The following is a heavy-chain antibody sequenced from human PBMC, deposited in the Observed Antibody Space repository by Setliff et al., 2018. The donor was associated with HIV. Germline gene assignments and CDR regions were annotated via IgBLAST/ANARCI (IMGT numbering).Heavy chain of an antibody. Sequence: PSETLSLTCTVSGGSITGYYRSWIRQPPGKGLEWIGWIYYSGNTRYNPSLKSRVTISVDTSKNQFSLQLTSVTAADTAVYYCARQGAGYYYDSSEYYTGNGFDMWGQGTMVTVSS. CDR3: ARQGAGYYYDSSEYYTGNGFDM. J-gene: IGHJ3*02. CDR2: IYYSGNT. CDR1: GGSITGYY. D-gene: IGHD3-22*01. V-gene: IGHV4-59*08.